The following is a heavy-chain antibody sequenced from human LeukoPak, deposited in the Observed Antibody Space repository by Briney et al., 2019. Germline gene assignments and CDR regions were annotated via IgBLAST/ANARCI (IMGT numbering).Heavy chain of an antibody. CDR2: ISYDGSNK. CDR1: GFTFSSYA. D-gene: IGHD1-14*01. J-gene: IGHJ4*02. V-gene: IGHV3-30-3*01. CDR3: ARDLSTTGTRPYFDY. Sequence: PGRSLRLSCAASGFTFSSYAMHWVRQAPGKGLEWVAVISYDGSNKYYADSVKGRFTISRDNSKNTLYLQMNSLRAEDTAVYYCARDLSTTGTRPYFDYWGQGTLVTVSS.